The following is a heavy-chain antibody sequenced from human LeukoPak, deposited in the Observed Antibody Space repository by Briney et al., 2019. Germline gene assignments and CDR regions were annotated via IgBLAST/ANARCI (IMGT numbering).Heavy chain of an antibody. CDR3: AADPFGVVPRLDY. CDR2: IVVGSSNT. CDR1: GFTFTSSA. D-gene: IGHD3-3*01. Sequence: GASVTVSCKASGFTFTSSAVQWVRQARGQRLEWIGWIVVGSSNTNYAQKFQERVTITRDLSTSTAYMELSSLRSEDTAVYYCAADPFGVVPRLDYWGQGTLVTVSS. V-gene: IGHV1-58*01. J-gene: IGHJ4*02.